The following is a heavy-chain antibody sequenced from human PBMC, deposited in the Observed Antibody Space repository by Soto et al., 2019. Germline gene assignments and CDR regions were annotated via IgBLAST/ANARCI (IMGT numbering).Heavy chain of an antibody. CDR3: ARPLWSSDYNWGYFDL. Sequence: QVQLVESGGGVVQPGRSLRLSCAASGFTFSSYAMHWVRQAPGKGLEWVAVISYDGSNKYYADSVKGRFTISRDNSKNTLYLPMTSLRAEDTAVYYCARPLWSSDYNWGYFDLWGRGTLVTVSS. CDR1: GFTFSSYA. CDR2: ISYDGSNK. J-gene: IGHJ2*01. D-gene: IGHD4-17*01. V-gene: IGHV3-30-3*01.